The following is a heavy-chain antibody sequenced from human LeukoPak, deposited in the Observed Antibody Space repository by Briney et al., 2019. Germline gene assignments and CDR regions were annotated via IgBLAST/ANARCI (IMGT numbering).Heavy chain of an antibody. D-gene: IGHD3-16*01. J-gene: IGHJ4*02. Sequence: PGGSLRLSCAASGFTFSSYEMNWVRQAPGKGLEWVSYISSSGSTIYYADSVKGRFTISRDNAKNSLYLQMNSLRAEDTAVYYCARDGILTLDQNMITFGGVYDYWGQGTLVTVSS. CDR1: GFTFSSYE. CDR2: ISSSGSTI. V-gene: IGHV3-48*03. CDR3: ARDGILTLDQNMITFGGVYDY.